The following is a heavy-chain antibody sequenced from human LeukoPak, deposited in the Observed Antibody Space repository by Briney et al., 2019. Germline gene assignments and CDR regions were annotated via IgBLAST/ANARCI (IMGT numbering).Heavy chain of an antibody. CDR3: ARGYKQGAFDI. V-gene: IGHV4-59*01. Sequence: SPSLTCVIAGASISSNYWIWIRQPPGKELEWIGYIYYSGSTNYNPSLKSRVTISVDTSKNQFSLKLSSVTAADTAVYYCARGYKQGAFDIWGQGTMVTVSS. D-gene: IGHD5-24*01. CDR2: IYYSGST. CDR1: GASISSNY. J-gene: IGHJ3*02.